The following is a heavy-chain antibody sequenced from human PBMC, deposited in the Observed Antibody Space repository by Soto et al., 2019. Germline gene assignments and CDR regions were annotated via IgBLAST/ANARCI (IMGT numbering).Heavy chain of an antibody. CDR1: GFTFSSCA. D-gene: IGHD4-4*01. J-gene: IGHJ6*02. CDR3: ARDSGMTTVTTSFYYGMDV. V-gene: IGHV3-30-3*01. CDR2: ISTDGSKK. Sequence: PGGSLRLSCAASGFTFSSCAMHWVRQAPGKGLEWVGLISTDGSKKYYADSVRGRFTISRDNSKNTLYLQMNSLSTEDTAVYFCARDSGMTTVTTSFYYGMDVWGQGTTVTVSS.